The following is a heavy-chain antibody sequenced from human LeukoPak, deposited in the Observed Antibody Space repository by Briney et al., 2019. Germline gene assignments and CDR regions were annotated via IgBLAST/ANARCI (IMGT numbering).Heavy chain of an antibody. Sequence: GGSLRLSCAASGFTFSNYWMHWVRQAPGKGLVWVSRINSDGSSRNYADSVKGRFTIFRDNAKNTLYLQMNSLRAEDTAVYYCARGRRTLDYWGQGTLVTVSS. J-gene: IGHJ4*02. CDR3: ARGRRTLDY. CDR1: GFTFSNYW. V-gene: IGHV3-74*01. CDR2: INSDGSSR.